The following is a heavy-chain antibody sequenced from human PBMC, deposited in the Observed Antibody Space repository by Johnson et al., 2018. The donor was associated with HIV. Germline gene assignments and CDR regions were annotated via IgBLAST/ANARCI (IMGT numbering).Heavy chain of an antibody. CDR1: GLTVRSNY. J-gene: IGHJ3*02. CDR2: IYSGGST. D-gene: IGHD3-22*01. CDR3: AKDFYHYDSSGYSAFDM. Sequence: VQLVESGGGLVQPGRSLRLSCAASGLTVRSNYMSWVRQAPGKGLEWVSLIYSGGSTYYADSVKGRFTISRDNSKNTLYLQMNSLRAEDTAVYYCAKDFYHYDSSGYSAFDMWGQGTMVTVSS. V-gene: IGHV3-66*01.